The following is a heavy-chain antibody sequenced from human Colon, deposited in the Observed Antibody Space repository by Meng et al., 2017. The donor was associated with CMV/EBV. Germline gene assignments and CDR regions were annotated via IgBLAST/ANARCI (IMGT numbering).Heavy chain of an antibody. Sequence: SCEASGLTFATCTMNWVRQAPGKGLEWVSSINSYSTYIGYADSVKGRFTISRDNAKNSLYLQMNSLGAEDTAVYYCVREVRRSWFDPWGQGTLVTVSS. CDR1: GLTFATCT. CDR2: INSYSTYI. D-gene: IGHD4-17*01. J-gene: IGHJ5*02. CDR3: VREVRRSWFDP. V-gene: IGHV3-21*01.